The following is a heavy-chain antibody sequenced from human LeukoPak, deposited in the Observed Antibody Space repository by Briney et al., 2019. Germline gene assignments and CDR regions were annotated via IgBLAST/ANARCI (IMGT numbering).Heavy chain of an antibody. CDR3: ARDHTGGGWFDP. D-gene: IGHD1-1*01. CDR1: GGSISSYY. Sequence: ASETLSLTCTVSGGSISSYYWSWIRQPPGKGLEWIGYIYYSGSTSYNPSLKSRVTISVDTSKNQFSLKLSSVTAADTAVYYCARDHTGGGWFDPWGQGTLVTVSS. V-gene: IGHV4-59*01. CDR2: IYYSGST. J-gene: IGHJ5*02.